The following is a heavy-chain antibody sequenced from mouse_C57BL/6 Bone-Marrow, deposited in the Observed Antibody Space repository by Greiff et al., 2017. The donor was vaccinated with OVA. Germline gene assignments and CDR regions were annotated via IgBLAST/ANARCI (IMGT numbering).Heavy chain of an antibody. CDR1: GFTFSDAW. D-gene: IGHD2-5*01. V-gene: IGHV6-6*01. CDR2: IRNKANNHAT. CDR3: TRKRVYSNYLGSYAMDY. Sequence: EVKVEESGGGLVQPGGSMKLSCAASGFTFSDAWMDWVRQSPEKGLEWVAEIRNKANNHATYYAESVKGRFTISRDDSKSSVYLQMNSLRAEDTGIYYCTRKRVYSNYLGSYAMDYWGQGTSVTVSS. J-gene: IGHJ4*01.